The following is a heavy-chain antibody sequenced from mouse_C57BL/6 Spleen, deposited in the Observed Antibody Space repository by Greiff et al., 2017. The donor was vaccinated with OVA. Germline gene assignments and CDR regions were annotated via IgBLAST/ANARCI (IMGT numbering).Heavy chain of an antibody. J-gene: IGHJ4*01. CDR3: ARWGSSYVYAMDY. CDR2: IDPSDSYT. Sequence: VQLQQPGAELVMPGASVKLSCKASGYTFTSYWMHWVKQRPGQGLEWIGEIDPSDSYTNYNQKFKGKSTLTVDKSSSTAYMQLSSLTSEDSAVYYCARWGSSYVYAMDYWGQGTSVTVSS. CDR1: GYTFTSYW. D-gene: IGHD1-1*01. V-gene: IGHV1-69*01.